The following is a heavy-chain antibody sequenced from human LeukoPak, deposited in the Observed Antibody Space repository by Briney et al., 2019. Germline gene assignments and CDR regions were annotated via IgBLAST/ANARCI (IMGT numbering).Heavy chain of an antibody. V-gene: IGHV4-39*01. CDR1: GGSISSSSYY. D-gene: IGHD3-22*01. Sequence: SETLSLTCTVSGGSISSSSYYWGWIRQPPGKGLERIASIYYSGSTYYNPSLKSRVTISVDTSKNQFSLKLSSVTAADTAVYYCARQQSSGYYRDYWGQGTLVTVSS. J-gene: IGHJ4*02. CDR2: IYYSGST. CDR3: ARQQSSGYYRDY.